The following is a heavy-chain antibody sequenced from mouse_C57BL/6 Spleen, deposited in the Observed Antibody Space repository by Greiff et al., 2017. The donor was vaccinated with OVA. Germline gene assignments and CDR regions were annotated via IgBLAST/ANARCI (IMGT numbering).Heavy chain of an antibody. D-gene: IGHD1-1*01. Sequence: EVHLVESGGGLVKPGGSLKLSCAASGFTFSDYGMHWVRQAPEKGLEWVAYISSGSSTIYYADTVKGRFTISRDNAKNTLFLQMTSLRSEDTAMYYCARPGMTTVVDYWYFDVWGTGTTVTVSS. CDR3: ARPGMTTVVDYWYFDV. V-gene: IGHV5-17*01. J-gene: IGHJ1*03. CDR2: ISSGSSTI. CDR1: GFTFSDYG.